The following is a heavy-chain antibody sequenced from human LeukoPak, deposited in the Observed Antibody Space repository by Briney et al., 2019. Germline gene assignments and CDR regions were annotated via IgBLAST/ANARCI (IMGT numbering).Heavy chain of an antibody. V-gene: IGHV3-7*02. CDR3: AGGLAVAAKWFDP. Sequence: GGSLRLSCAASGFTFSSYCMSWVRQAPGKGLEWVANIKQDGSEKYYVDSVKGRFTISRDNAKNSLYLQMNSLRAEDTAVYYFAGGLAVAAKWFDPWGQGSLVTVSS. CDR1: GFTFSSYC. CDR2: IKQDGSEK. D-gene: IGHD6-19*01. J-gene: IGHJ5*02.